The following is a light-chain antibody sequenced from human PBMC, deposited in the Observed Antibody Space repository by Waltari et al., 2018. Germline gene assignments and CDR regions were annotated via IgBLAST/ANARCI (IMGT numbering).Light chain of an antibody. V-gene: IGKV3-15*01. CDR1: QSVSTS. Sequence: DRVMTQSPATLSVSPGERATLYCRASQSVSTSLAWYQQKPGQAPRLLIYGASTRATGIPARFSGSGSGTEFTLTINSLQSEDFAVYYCTQYNSWPTFGGGTKVEIK. J-gene: IGKJ4*01. CDR2: GAS. CDR3: TQYNSWPT.